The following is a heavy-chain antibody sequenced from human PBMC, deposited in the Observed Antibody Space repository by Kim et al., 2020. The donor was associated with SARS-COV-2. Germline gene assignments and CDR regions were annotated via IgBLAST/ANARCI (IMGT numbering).Heavy chain of an antibody. V-gene: IGHV4-59*01. CDR3: AGVAAQYYYYYYGMDV. Sequence: LKSRVTISVDTSKNQFSLKLSSVTAADTAVYYCAGVAAQYYYYYYGMDVWGQGTTVTVSS. J-gene: IGHJ6*02. D-gene: IGHD6-13*01.